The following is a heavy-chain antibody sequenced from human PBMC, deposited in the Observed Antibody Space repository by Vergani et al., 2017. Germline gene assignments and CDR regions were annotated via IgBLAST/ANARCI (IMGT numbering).Heavy chain of an antibody. D-gene: IGHD3-22*01. J-gene: IGHJ4*02. CDR1: GGSISSGGYY. CDR2: IYYSGST. Sequence: QVQLQESGPGLVKPSQTLSLTCTVSGGSISSGGYYWSWIRQHPGKGLEWIGYIYYSGSTNYNPSLKSRLTISVDTSKNQFSLKLTSVTAADTAVYYCARTRTHYYYDSSGYYFDYWGQGTLVTVSS. V-gene: IGHV4-31*03. CDR3: ARTRTHYYYDSSGYYFDY.